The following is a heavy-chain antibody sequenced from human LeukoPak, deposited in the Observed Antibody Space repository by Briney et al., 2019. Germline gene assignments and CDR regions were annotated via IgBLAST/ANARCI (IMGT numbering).Heavy chain of an antibody. Sequence: KPSETLSLTCPVSGVSISSNSYYWGWIRQPPGKGLEWIGSTYYSGITYYNPSLRSRVTISVDTPKNHFSLKLSSVTAADTAVYYCARWDSYGFAYWGQGTLVTVSS. V-gene: IGHV4-39*02. CDR3: ARWDSYGFAY. CDR2: TYYSGIT. D-gene: IGHD5-18*01. J-gene: IGHJ4*02. CDR1: GVSISSNSYY.